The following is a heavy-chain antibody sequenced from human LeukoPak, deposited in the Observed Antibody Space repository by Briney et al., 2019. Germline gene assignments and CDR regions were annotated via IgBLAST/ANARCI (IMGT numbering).Heavy chain of an antibody. CDR2: INSDGTIT. Sequence: GGSLRLSCAVSGFDFSTYWMNWVRQAPGKGLVWVSRINSDGTITSYADSVQGRFTISRVNTKNTLYLQMNSLRAEDTAVYFCVQISIGWGQGTLVTVSS. J-gene: IGHJ4*02. V-gene: IGHV3-74*01. D-gene: IGHD5-18*01. CDR3: VQISIG. CDR1: GFDFSTYW.